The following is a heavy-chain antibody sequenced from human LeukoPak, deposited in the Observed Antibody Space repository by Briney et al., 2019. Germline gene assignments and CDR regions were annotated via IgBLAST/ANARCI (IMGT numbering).Heavy chain of an antibody. V-gene: IGHV3-23*01. CDR2: ISGSGGSS. CDR1: GFTFSSYA. D-gene: IGHD7-27*01. Sequence: GGSLRLSCAASGFTFSSYAMSWVRQAPGKGLEWVSAISGSGGSSYYADSVKGRFTISRDNSKNTLYLQMNSLRAEDTAVYYCAKWRAGDQSLDYWGQGTLVTVSS. CDR3: AKWRAGDQSLDY. J-gene: IGHJ4*02.